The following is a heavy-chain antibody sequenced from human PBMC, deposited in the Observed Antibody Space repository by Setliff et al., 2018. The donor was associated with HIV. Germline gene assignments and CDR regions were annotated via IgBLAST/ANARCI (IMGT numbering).Heavy chain of an antibody. Sequence: GSLRLSCATSGFTFDRYWMSWVRQAPGKGLEWVANVKHDGSEKFYVDSVKGRFTVSRDNVDKSISLQMNNLTAEDTAIYYCARGARSYFDLWGRGTLVTVSS. CDR3: ARGARSYFDL. CDR1: GFTFDRYW. V-gene: IGHV3-7*03. CDR2: VKHDGSEK. J-gene: IGHJ2*01.